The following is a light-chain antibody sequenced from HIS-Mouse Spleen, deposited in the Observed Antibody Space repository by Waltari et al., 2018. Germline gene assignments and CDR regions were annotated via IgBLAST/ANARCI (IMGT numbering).Light chain of an antibody. CDR3: QVWDSSSDHVV. CDR2: DDS. J-gene: IGLJ2*01. V-gene: IGLV3-21*03. Sequence: SYVLTQPPSVSVAPGKTARITCWGNKIGSKRVHWYPQKPGQAPVLVVYDDSDRPSGIPERFSGSNSGNTATLTISRVEAGDEADYYCQVWDSSSDHVVFGGGTKLTVL. CDR1: KIGSKR.